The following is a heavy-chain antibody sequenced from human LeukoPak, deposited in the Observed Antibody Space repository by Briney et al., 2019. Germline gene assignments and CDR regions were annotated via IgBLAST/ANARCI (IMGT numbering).Heavy chain of an antibody. CDR2: IIPIFGTA. V-gene: IGHV1-69*01. CDR1: GGTFSSYA. CDR3: ARTSPHGPPFDY. J-gene: IGHJ4*02. Sequence: SVKVSCKASGGTFSSYAISWVRQAPGQGLEWMGGIIPIFGTANYAQKFQGRVTITADESTSTAYMELSSLRSEDTAVYYCARTSPHGPPFDYWGQGTLVTVSS.